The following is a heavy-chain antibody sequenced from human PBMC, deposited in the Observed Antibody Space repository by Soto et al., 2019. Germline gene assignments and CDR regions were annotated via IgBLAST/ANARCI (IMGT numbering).Heavy chain of an antibody. V-gene: IGHV4-39*01. Sequence: QLQLHESGPGLVKPSETLSLTCTVSGGSISSSSYYWGWIRQPPGKGLEWIGSIYYSGSTYYNPSLTSRVTISVETSKSQFSLKLSSVTAADTAVYYCARHVTGSSSWEHNWFDPWGQGTLVTVSS. J-gene: IGHJ5*02. CDR3: ARHVTGSSSWEHNWFDP. CDR1: GGSISSSSYY. D-gene: IGHD6-13*01. CDR2: IYYSGST.